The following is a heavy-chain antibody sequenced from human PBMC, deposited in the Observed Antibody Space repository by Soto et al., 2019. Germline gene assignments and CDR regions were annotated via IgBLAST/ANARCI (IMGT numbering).Heavy chain of an antibody. CDR3: ARDHSSGWYPDFDY. J-gene: IGHJ4*02. V-gene: IGHV1-18*01. CDR2: ISAYNGNT. D-gene: IGHD6-19*01. CDR1: GYTFTSYG. Sequence: ASVKVSCKASGYTFTSYGISWVRQAPGQGLEWMGWISAYNGNTNYAQKLQGRVTMTTDTSTGTAYMELRSLRSDDTAVYYCARDHSSGWYPDFDYWGQGTLVTVSS.